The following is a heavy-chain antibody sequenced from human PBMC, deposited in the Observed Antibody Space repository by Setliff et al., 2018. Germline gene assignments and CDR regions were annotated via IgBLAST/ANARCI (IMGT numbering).Heavy chain of an antibody. D-gene: IGHD2-15*01. CDR3: ARGANPGEGYCSGGSCYTCVY. J-gene: IGHJ4*02. CDR1: GGTFSSYA. Sequence: SVKVSCKASGGTFSSYAISWVRQAPGQGLGWMGGIIPIFGTANYAQKFQGRVTITTDESTSTAYMELSSLRSEDTAVYYCARGANPGEGYCSGGSCYTCVYWGQGTLVTVSS. V-gene: IGHV1-69*05. CDR2: IIPIFGTA.